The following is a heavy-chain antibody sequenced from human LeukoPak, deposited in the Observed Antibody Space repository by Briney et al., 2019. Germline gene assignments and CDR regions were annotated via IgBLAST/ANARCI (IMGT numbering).Heavy chain of an antibody. Sequence: GGSLRLSCAASGFTFSSYGMHWVRQAPGKGLEWVAFIRYDGSNKYYADSVKGRFTISRDNSKNTLYLQMNSLRAEDTAVYYCARGFLGYYYMDVWGKGTTVTVSS. CDR1: GFTFSSYG. CDR3: ARGFLGYYYMDV. D-gene: IGHD3-3*01. V-gene: IGHV3-30*02. CDR2: IRYDGSNK. J-gene: IGHJ6*03.